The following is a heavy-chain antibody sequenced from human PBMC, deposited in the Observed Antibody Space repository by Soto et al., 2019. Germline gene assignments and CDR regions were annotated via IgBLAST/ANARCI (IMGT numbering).Heavy chain of an antibody. CDR2: ITGSGDST. D-gene: IGHD6-19*01. V-gene: IGHV3-23*01. Sequence: PGGSLRLSCAVSGFTFSSHAMSWVRQAPGKGLECVSSITGSGDSTYYADSVKGRFTISRDKSKSTLYLQMNSLRAEDTAVYYCAKDLQFSGSLSAQTFDSWGQGTQVTVSS. J-gene: IGHJ4*02. CDR1: GFTFSSHA. CDR3: AKDLQFSGSLSAQTFDS.